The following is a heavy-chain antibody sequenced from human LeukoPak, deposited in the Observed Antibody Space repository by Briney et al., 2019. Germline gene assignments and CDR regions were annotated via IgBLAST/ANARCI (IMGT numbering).Heavy chain of an antibody. D-gene: IGHD3-9*01. V-gene: IGHV4-38-2*02. Sequence: SETLSLTCTVSGYSISSGYYWGWIRQPPGKGLEWIGSIYHSGSTYYNPSLKSRVTISVDTSKNQFSLKLSSLTAADTAVYYCARHSWAAWFFDYWGQGTLVTVSS. CDR1: GYSISSGYY. J-gene: IGHJ4*02. CDR3: ARHSWAAWFFDY. CDR2: IYHSGST.